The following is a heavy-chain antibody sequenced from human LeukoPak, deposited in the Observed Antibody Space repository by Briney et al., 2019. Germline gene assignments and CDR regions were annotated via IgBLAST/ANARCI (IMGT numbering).Heavy chain of an antibody. D-gene: IGHD3-10*01. CDR1: EFIFRNYN. Sequence: GGSLRFSCAASEFIFRNYNTNWVRQAPGKGLEWVSVIYSGGSTYYADSVKGRFTISRDNSKNTLYLQMNSLRAEDTAVYYCAKDRHGSGSGTFDYWGQGTLVTVSS. V-gene: IGHV3-66*01. CDR3: AKDRHGSGSGTFDY. CDR2: IYSGGST. J-gene: IGHJ4*02.